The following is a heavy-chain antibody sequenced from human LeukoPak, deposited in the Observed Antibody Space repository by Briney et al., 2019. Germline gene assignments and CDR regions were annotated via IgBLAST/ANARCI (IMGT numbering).Heavy chain of an antibody. D-gene: IGHD6-19*01. V-gene: IGHV4-61*02. CDR1: GGSISSGSYY. CDR2: IYTSGST. J-gene: IGHJ6*03. Sequence: SETLSLTCTVSGGSISSGSYYWSWIRQPAGKGLEWIGRIYTSGSTNYNPSLKSRVTISVGTSKNQFSLKLSSVTAADTAVYYCARVSDSGGWYNYYYYYMDVWGKGTTVTISS. CDR3: ARVSDSGGWYNYYYYYMDV.